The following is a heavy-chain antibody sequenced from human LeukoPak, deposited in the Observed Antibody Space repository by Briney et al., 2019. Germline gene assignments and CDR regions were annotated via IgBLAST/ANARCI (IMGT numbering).Heavy chain of an antibody. D-gene: IGHD4-23*01. CDR3: ARAPYGGNVFGYYYYYYTDV. J-gene: IGHJ6*03. Sequence: ASVKVSCKASGYTFTSYDINWVRQATGQGLEWMGWMNPNSGNTGYAQKFQGRVTMTRNTSISTAYMELSSLRSEDTAVYYCARAPYGGNVFGYYYYYYTDVWGKGTTVTISS. CDR1: GYTFTSYD. CDR2: MNPNSGNT. V-gene: IGHV1-8*01.